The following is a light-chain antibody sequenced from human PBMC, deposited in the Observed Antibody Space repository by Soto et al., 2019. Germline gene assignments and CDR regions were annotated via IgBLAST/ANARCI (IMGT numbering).Light chain of an antibody. V-gene: IGKV1-5*03. CDR2: KAS. CDR1: QSISSW. Sequence: DIQMTQSPSTLSASVGDRVTITCRASQSISSWLAWYQQKPGKAPKLLIYKASSLESGVPSRFSGSGSGTEFTLTISSLQPDDFPTYYCQQYNSYPTFGQGTKGEIK. J-gene: IGKJ1*01. CDR3: QQYNSYPT.